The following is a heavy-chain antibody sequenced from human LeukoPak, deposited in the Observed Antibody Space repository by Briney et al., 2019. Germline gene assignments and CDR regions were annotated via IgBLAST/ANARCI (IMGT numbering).Heavy chain of an antibody. V-gene: IGHV3-74*01. CDR2: INTDGSNT. J-gene: IGHJ3*02. CDR1: GFTFSNYW. CDR3: AFPMTIVTPGSFDI. D-gene: IGHD4-17*01. Sequence: PGGSLRLSCAAPGFTFSNYWMHWVRQAPGKGLEWVSRINTDGSNTRYADSVKGRFTISRDNAKNTLYLQINSLRADDTAVYFCAFPMTIVTPGSFDIWGQGTMVTVST.